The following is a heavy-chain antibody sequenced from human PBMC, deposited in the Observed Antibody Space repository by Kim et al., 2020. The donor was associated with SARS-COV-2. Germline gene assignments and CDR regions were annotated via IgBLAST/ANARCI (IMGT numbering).Heavy chain of an antibody. CDR3: ARVKWGRSWTDGGNWFDP. V-gene: IGHV3-48*02. D-gene: IGHD6-13*01. J-gene: IGHJ5*02. Sequence: KGRFTIPRDNAKNSLYLQMNSLRDEDTAVYYCARVKWGRSWTDGGNWFDPWGQGTLVTVSS.